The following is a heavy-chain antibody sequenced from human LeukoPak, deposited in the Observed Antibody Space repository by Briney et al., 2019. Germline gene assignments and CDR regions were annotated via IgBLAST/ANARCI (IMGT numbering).Heavy chain of an antibody. Sequence: ASVTVSCKVSGYTLTELSMHWVRQAPGKGLEWMGGFDPEDGETIYAQKFQGRVTMTEDTSTDTAYMELSSLRSEDTAVYYCATALSGITGTTGNWFDPWGQGTLVTVSS. J-gene: IGHJ5*02. D-gene: IGHD1-7*01. CDR1: GYTLTELS. CDR2: FDPEDGET. V-gene: IGHV1-24*01. CDR3: ATALSGITGTTGNWFDP.